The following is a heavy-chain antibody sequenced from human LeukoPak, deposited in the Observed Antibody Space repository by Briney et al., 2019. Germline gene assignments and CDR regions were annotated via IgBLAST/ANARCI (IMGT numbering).Heavy chain of an antibody. J-gene: IGHJ6*03. Sequence: ASVKVSCKASGYTFTGYYMHWVPQTPGQGLEWIGRINPNSGGTNYAQKFQGRVTMTRDTSISTAYMELSRLRSDDTAVYYCARGDYYYYYMDVWGKGATVTVSS. CDR1: GYTFTGYY. CDR2: INPNSGGT. V-gene: IGHV1-2*06. CDR3: ARGDYYYYYMDV.